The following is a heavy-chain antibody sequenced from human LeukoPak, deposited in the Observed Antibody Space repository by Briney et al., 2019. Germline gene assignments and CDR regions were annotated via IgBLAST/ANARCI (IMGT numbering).Heavy chain of an antibody. Sequence: SQTLSLTCTVSGGSISSGSYYWSWIRQPPGKGLEWIGYIYYSGSTNYNPSLKSRVTISVDTSKNQFSLKLSSVTAADTAVYYCARQRSAFDVWGQGTMVTVSS. CDR3: ARQRSAFDV. CDR1: GGSISSGSYY. V-gene: IGHV4-61*01. J-gene: IGHJ3*01. CDR2: IYYSGST.